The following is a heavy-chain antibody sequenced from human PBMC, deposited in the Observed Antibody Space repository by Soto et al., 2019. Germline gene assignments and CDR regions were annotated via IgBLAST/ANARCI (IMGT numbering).Heavy chain of an antibody. CDR2: ISYDGSNK. Sequence: QVQLVESGGGVVQPGRSLRLSCAASGFTFSSYGMHWVRQAPGEGLEWVAGISYDGSNKYYADSVKGRFTISRDNSKNTLYLQMNSLRAEDTAVYYCAKDQSIAVAGTHNWFDPWGQGTLVTVSS. D-gene: IGHD6-19*01. J-gene: IGHJ5*02. CDR3: AKDQSIAVAGTHNWFDP. CDR1: GFTFSSYG. V-gene: IGHV3-30*18.